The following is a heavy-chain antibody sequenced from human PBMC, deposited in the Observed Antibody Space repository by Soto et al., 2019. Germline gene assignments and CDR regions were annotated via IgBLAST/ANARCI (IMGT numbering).Heavy chain of an antibody. Sequence: GGSLRLSCAASGFTFSRYWMSWVRQAPGKGLEWVANIKQDGSEKFYVDSVKGRFTISRDNAKNSLYLQMNSLRAEDTAVYYCARGNGYYPYYYYFMDVWGKGTTVTVSS. J-gene: IGHJ6*03. V-gene: IGHV3-7*01. CDR3: ARGNGYYPYYYYFMDV. CDR1: GFTFSRYW. CDR2: IKQDGSEK. D-gene: IGHD3-3*01.